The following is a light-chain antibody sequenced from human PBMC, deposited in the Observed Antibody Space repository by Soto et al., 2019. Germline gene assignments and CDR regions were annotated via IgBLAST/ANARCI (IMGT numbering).Light chain of an antibody. J-gene: IGLJ2*01. CDR3: SSYTGSSTLEV. Sequence: QSALTQPASVSGSPAQSITISCTGTSSDVGGYNYVSWYQQHPGKAPKLLIFEVNNRPSGVSNRFSGSKSGNTASLTISGLQAEDEADYYCSSYTGSSTLEVFGGETNFTVL. V-gene: IGLV2-14*01. CDR2: EVN. CDR1: SSDVGGYNY.